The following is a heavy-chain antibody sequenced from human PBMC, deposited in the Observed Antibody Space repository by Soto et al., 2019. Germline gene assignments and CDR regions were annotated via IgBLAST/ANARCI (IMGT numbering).Heavy chain of an antibody. CDR3: AKAGPAIGGNYFDY. CDR1: GFTFDDYT. Sequence: GGSLRLSCAASGFTFDDYTMHWVRQAPGKGLEWVSLISWDGGSTYYADSVKGRFTISRDNSKNSLYLQMNSLRTEDSALYYCAKAGPAIGGNYFDYWGQGTLVTVSS. D-gene: IGHD2-15*01. J-gene: IGHJ4*02. V-gene: IGHV3-43*01. CDR2: ISWDGGST.